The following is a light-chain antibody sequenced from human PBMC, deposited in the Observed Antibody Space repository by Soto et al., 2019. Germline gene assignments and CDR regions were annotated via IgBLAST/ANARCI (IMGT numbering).Light chain of an antibody. CDR1: QTISIW. V-gene: IGKV1-5*01. J-gene: IGKJ1*01. CDR3: QQYNSYRT. Sequence: DIQMTQSPSTLSASVGDRVTNTCRARQTISIWLAWYQQKPGKAPKLLIYDASILESGVPSRFSGSGSGTEFTLTISSLQPDDFATYYCQQYNSYRTFGQGTKVDIK. CDR2: DAS.